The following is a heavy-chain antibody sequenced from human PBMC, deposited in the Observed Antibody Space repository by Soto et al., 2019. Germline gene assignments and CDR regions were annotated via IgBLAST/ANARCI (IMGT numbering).Heavy chain of an antibody. D-gene: IGHD2-21*01. CDR3: VRLVGNSWFDY. CDR1: GDSVSSNIVV. CDR2: TYYRSQWYT. J-gene: IGHJ4*02. Sequence: SQTLSLTCAISGDSVSSNIVVWNFIRQSPSRGLEWLGRTYYRSQWYTDYAVSVEGRIIINPDTSKNQVSLQVNSVTPEDTAVYYCVRLVGNSWFDYWGQGTLVTVSS. V-gene: IGHV6-1*01.